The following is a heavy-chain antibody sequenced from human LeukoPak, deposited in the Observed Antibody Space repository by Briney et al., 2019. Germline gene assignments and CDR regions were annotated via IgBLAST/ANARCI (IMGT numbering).Heavy chain of an antibody. J-gene: IGHJ4*02. CDR1: GFTFRSYW. CDR2: INSDGSFT. D-gene: IGHD1-26*01. CDR3: ARGRGGSLDY. V-gene: IGHV3-74*01. Sequence: GGSLRLSCAASGFTFRSYWMHWVRQAPGKGLVWVSRINSDGSFTSYADSVKGRFTISRDNAKDTLYLQMNSLRAEDTAVYYCARGRGGSLDYWGQGTQVTVSS.